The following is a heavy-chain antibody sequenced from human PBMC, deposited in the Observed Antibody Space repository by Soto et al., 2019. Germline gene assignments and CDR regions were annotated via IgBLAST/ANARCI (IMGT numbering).Heavy chain of an antibody. CDR3: XRXXCNEQNWFDP. J-gene: IGHJ5*02. D-gene: IGHD6-13*01. Sequence: EVQLVESGGDLVQPGGSLRLSCAASGVTFSGYWMHWVRQAPGKGLVWVSRINGDGSSTSYADSVKGRFTISRDNAMNTLXLQMNSLRVEDTAVYYCXRXXCNEQNWFDPWGQGTLVTVSS. CDR1: GVTFSGYW. CDR2: INGDGSST. V-gene: IGHV3-74*01.